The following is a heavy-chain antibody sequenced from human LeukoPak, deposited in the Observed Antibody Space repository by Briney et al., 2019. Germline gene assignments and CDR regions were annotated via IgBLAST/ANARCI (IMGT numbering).Heavy chain of an antibody. D-gene: IGHD5-12*01. V-gene: IGHV4-59*01. CDR3: ARDRGYSGSDYGAFDM. CDR2: IYYSGST. CDR1: GGSISTYY. J-gene: IGHJ3*02. Sequence: SETLSLTCTVSGGSISTYYWSWIRQPPGKGLEWIGYIYYSGSTNYNPSLKSRVTISVDTSKNQFSLKMSSVTAADTAVYYCARDRGYSGSDYGAFDMWGQGTMVTVSS.